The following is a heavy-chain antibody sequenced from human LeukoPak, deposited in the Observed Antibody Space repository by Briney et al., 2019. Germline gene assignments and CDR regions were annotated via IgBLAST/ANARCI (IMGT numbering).Heavy chain of an antibody. CDR2: INSNSGGT. D-gene: IGHD5-18*01. Sequence: GASVNVSCKSSGYTFTGYYMHGVRQAPGQGLEWMGWINSNSGGTNYAQKFQGRVTMTRDTSISTAYMELSRLRSDDTAVYYCARSHVDTALPDYWGQGTLVTVSS. CDR1: GYTFTGYY. J-gene: IGHJ4*02. CDR3: ARSHVDTALPDY. V-gene: IGHV1-2*02.